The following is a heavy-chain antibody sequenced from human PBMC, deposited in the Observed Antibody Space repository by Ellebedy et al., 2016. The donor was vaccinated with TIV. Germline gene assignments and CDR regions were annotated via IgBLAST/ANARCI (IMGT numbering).Heavy chain of an antibody. CDR2: ISGRNDYT. CDR3: ARGPEDSNTYFLYYFDY. J-gene: IGHJ4*02. Sequence: GGSLRLXXAASGFAFSDYYMSWIRQAPGKGLEWVSYISGRNDYTNYADSVKGRFTISRDNARNSLYLQMNSLRAEDTAVYYCARGPEDSNTYFLYYFDYWGQGALVTVSS. D-gene: IGHD2/OR15-2a*01. CDR1: GFAFSDYY. V-gene: IGHV3-11*06.